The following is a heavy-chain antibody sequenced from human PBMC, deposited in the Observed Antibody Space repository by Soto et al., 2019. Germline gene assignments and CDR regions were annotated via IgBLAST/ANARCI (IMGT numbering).Heavy chain of an antibody. V-gene: IGHV3-23*01. J-gene: IGHJ4*02. CDR1: GFTFSSYA. D-gene: IGHD2-15*01. CDR3: XXXXXXXXSGVTCYPFDS. CDR2: ITSSGDAT. Sequence: EVQLLESGGGLEQPGGSVRLSCAASGFTFSSYAMTWVRQAPGKGLECVSVITSSGDATAYADSVKGRFTMSRDNSKNTLFLQMNSLXVXDTAXXXXXXXXXXXXSGVTCYPFDSWGQGTLVTVSS.